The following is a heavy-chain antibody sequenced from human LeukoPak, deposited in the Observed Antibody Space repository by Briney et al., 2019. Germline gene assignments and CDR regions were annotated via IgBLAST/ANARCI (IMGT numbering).Heavy chain of an antibody. CDR3: AKDLANSSGWYVRLVPIYYYGMDV. CDR1: GFTFDDYA. J-gene: IGHJ6*02. D-gene: IGHD6-19*01. CDR2: ISGDGGST. V-gene: IGHV3-43*02. Sequence: QPGGSLRLSCAASGFTFDDYAMHWVRQAPGKGLEWVSLISGDGGSTYYADSVKGRFTISRDNSKNSLYLQMNSLRTEDTALYYCAKDLANSSGWYVRLVPIYYYGMDVWGQGTTVTVSS.